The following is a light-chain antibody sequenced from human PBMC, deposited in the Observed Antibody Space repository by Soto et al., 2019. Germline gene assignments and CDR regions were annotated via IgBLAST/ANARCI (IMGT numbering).Light chain of an antibody. CDR3: QQYHTWPPIT. Sequence: EIVMKQSLDTVSVSAEEVAELYCSASQSVGTRVAWYQQKFGQPPRLLIYETSTRANGISTRFRGSGPGTDFTLSISSLQPGDVGIYSCQQYHTWPPITFGQGTRLDNK. CDR1: QSVGTR. CDR2: ETS. V-gene: IGKV3-15*01. J-gene: IGKJ5*01.